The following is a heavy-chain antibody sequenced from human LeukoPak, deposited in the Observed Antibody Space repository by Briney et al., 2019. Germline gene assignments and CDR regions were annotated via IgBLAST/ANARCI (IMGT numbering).Heavy chain of an antibody. CDR2: IIPIFGTA. D-gene: IGHD3-9*01. V-gene: IGHV1-69*05. Sequence: GASVKVSCKASGGTFSSYAISWVRQAPGQGLEWMGGIIPIFGTANYVQKFQDRATITTDESTSTAYMELSSLRSEDTAVYYCARDLSHRTYYDILTGYYDTYYSDYWGQGTLVTVSS. J-gene: IGHJ4*02. CDR1: GGTFSSYA. CDR3: ARDLSHRTYYDILTGYYDTYYSDY.